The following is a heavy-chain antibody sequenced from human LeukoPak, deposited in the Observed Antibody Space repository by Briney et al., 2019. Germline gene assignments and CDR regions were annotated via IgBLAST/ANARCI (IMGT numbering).Heavy chain of an antibody. CDR1: GFTFSSYS. Sequence: GGSLRLSCAASGFTFSSYSMTWARQAPGKGLEWVSYISSSSTIYYADSVKGRFTISRDNAKNSLYLQMNSLRGEDTAVYYCASPYSSGWKFDYWGQGTLVTVSS. J-gene: IGHJ4*02. V-gene: IGHV3-48*01. CDR2: ISSSSTI. D-gene: IGHD6-19*01. CDR3: ASPYSSGWKFDY.